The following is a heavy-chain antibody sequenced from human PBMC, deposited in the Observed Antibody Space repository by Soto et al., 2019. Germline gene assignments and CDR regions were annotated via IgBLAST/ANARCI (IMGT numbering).Heavy chain of an antibody. CDR2: INPDNGNT. D-gene: IGHD2-15*01. V-gene: IGHV1-3*01. J-gene: IGHJ5*02. Sequence: GASVKVSCKASGYTFTRYSMNWVRQAPRQRLEWMGWINPDNGNTTSTQKFQDKVVITRDTSASTAYVDMSSLTSDDTAVYYCARGIATGHLDPWGQGTLVTVSS. CDR1: GYTFTRYS. CDR3: ARGIATGHLDP.